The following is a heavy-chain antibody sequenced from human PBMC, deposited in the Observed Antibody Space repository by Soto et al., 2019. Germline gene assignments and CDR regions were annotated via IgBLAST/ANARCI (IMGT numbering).Heavy chain of an antibody. D-gene: IGHD3-10*01. V-gene: IGHV1-2*04. CDR2: INPNSGGT. Sequence: ASVKVSCKASGYTFTGYYMHWVRQAPGQGLEWMGWINPNSGGTNYAQKFQGWVTMTRDTSISTAYMELSRLRSDDTAVYYCAIGSSGSYNYYFDYWGQGTLVTVSS. CDR3: AIGSSGSYNYYFDY. CDR1: GYTFTGYY. J-gene: IGHJ4*02.